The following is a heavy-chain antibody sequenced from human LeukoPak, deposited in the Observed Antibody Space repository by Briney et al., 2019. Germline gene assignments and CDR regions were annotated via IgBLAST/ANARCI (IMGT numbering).Heavy chain of an antibody. CDR1: GFTFSSYA. CDR3: AKGLVAGIRPFDY. J-gene: IGHJ4*02. D-gene: IGHD6-19*01. Sequence: GGSLRLSCAASGFTFSSYAMSWVRQAPGKGLEWVSAISGSGFSTYYADSVKGRFTISRDNSKNTLYLQMNSLRVEDTAVYYCAKGLVAGIRPFDYWGQGTLVTVSS. V-gene: IGHV3-23*01. CDR2: ISGSGFST.